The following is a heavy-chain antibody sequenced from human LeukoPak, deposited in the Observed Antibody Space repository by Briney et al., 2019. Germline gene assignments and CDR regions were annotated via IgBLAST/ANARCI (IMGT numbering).Heavy chain of an antibody. J-gene: IGHJ4*02. Sequence: GGSLRLSCEASGFSFSLHAMNWVRQAPGKGLEWVSANTDTGNIYYADSVKGRFTISRDTSKNTLFLQMNSLRAEDTALYYCARRGAGSGGLDYWGQGTLVTVSS. D-gene: IGHD6-19*01. CDR1: GFSFSLHA. CDR2: NTDTGNI. CDR3: ARRGAGSGGLDY. V-gene: IGHV3-23*01.